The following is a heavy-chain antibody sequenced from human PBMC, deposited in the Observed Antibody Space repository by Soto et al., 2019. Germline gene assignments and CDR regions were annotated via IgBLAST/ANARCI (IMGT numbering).Heavy chain of an antibody. CDR1: GGSINNHY. Sequence: QVHLQESGPGLVKPSETLSLTCTVSGGSINNHYWSWIRQPPGKGLEWIGYIYYTGSTNYNPSLKGRVTMSVDTSKTRFSLNLTSRTAADPAIYYCARANWYSKYWAQGPWVTVPS. CDR2: IYYTGST. J-gene: IGHJ4*02. D-gene: IGHD1-7*01. CDR3: ARANWYSKY. V-gene: IGHV4-59*11.